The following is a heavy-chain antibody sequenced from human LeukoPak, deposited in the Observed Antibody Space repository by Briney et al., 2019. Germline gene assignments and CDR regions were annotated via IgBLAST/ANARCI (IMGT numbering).Heavy chain of an antibody. CDR1: GFTFSSYG. CDR2: ISNDGSNK. CDR3: AKDGGKAAAGTFDY. Sequence: GRSLRLSCAASGFTFSSYGMHWVRQAPGKGLEWVAVISNDGSNKFYPDSVKGRFTISRDNSKNTLFLQMNSLRAEDTAVYYCAKDGGKAAAGTFDYWGQGTLVTVSS. D-gene: IGHD6-13*01. J-gene: IGHJ4*02. V-gene: IGHV3-30*18.